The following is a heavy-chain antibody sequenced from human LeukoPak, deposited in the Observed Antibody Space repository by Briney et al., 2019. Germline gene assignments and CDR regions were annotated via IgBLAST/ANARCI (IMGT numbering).Heavy chain of an antibody. Sequence: ASVKVSCKASGGTFSSYAISWVRQAPGQGLEWMGWISAYNGNTNYAQKLQGRVTMTTDTSTSTAYMELRSLRSDDTAVYYCARAPPWVVSDAFDIWGQGIMVTVSS. CDR1: GGTFSSYA. J-gene: IGHJ3*02. CDR2: ISAYNGNT. D-gene: IGHD5/OR15-5a*01. CDR3: ARAPPWVVSDAFDI. V-gene: IGHV1-18*01.